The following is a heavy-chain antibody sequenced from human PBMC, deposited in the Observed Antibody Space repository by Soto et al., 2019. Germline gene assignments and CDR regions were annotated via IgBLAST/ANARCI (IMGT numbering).Heavy chain of an antibody. Sequence: DVQLLESGGDLVQPGESLRLSCVASGFTFSSYAMNWVRQAPGMGLELVSTISGSGGSIYYADSVKGRFAISRDNSKNSLFLQMSSLSVEDTAIYYCVKRISYGYDGLDYWGQGTLVTVSS. V-gene: IGHV3-23*01. CDR3: VKRISYGYDGLDY. D-gene: IGHD5-18*01. CDR2: ISGSGGSI. CDR1: GFTFSSYA. J-gene: IGHJ4*02.